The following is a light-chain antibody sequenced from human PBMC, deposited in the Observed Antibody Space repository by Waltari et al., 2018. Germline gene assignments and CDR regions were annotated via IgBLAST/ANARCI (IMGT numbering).Light chain of an antibody. CDR1: QSVGTY. Sequence: ELVLTQSPGTLSLSPGDRATLSCRASQSVGTYLAWYQQKPGQAPRLLIYGASNRATGIPERFSGSGSGTDFSLTISRLEPEDFAVYYCQKYVNLPATFGQGTKVEIK. CDR3: QKYVNLPAT. V-gene: IGKV3-20*01. J-gene: IGKJ1*01. CDR2: GAS.